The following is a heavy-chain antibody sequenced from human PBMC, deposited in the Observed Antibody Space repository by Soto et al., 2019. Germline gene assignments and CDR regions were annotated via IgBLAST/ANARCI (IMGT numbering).Heavy chain of an antibody. CDR1: GGSISRGGYY. D-gene: IGHD2-2*01. CDR2: IYYSGST. CDR3: ARAVPGAVPDTGFYSDNGFDP. J-gene: IGHJ5*02. V-gene: IGHV4-31*03. Sequence: QVQLQESGPGLVKPSQTLSLTCSVSGGSISRGGYYWNWIRQHPGKGLEWIGYIYYSGSTYYNPSLKGGLSISVDPSKNQSSLGLSSVTAADTAVYYCARAVPGAVPDTGFYSDNGFDPWGQGTLVTVSS.